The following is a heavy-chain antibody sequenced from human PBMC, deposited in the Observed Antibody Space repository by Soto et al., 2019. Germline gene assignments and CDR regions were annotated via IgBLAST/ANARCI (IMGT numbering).Heavy chain of an antibody. D-gene: IGHD3-10*01. J-gene: IGHJ4*02. CDR2: IIGSGVST. CDR3: VKGGLYFGALKYYFDY. V-gene: IGHV3-23*01. CDR1: GFTFSSYG. Sequence: EVQLLESGGGLVQPGGSLRLSCAASGFTFSSYGMSWVRQAPGKGLEWVSGIIGSGVSTYYADSVKGRCTISRDNSKNTLYLQMNSLSAEDTAVYYCVKGGLYFGALKYYFDYWGQGTLVTVSS.